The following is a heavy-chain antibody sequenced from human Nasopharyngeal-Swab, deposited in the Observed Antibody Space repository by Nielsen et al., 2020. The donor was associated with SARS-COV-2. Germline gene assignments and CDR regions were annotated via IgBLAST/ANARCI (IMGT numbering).Heavy chain of an antibody. Sequence: ASVKVSCKASGYTFTSYYMHWVRQAPGQGLEWMGIINPSGGSTSYAQKFQGRVTMTRDTSTSTVYMELSSLRSEDTAVYYCAREQRITIFGVVNEEAFDIWGQGTMVTVSS. V-gene: IGHV1-46*01. CDR1: GYTFTSYY. CDR2: INPSGGST. CDR3: AREQRITIFGVVNEEAFDI. D-gene: IGHD3-3*01. J-gene: IGHJ3*02.